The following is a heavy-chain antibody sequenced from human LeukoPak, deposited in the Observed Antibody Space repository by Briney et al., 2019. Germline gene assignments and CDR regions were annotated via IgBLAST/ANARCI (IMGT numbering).Heavy chain of an antibody. Sequence: ASVKVSCKASGYTFTDYYMHWVRQAPGQGLEWMVWINPNSGGTNYAQKFQGRVTMTRDTSISTAYMELSRLRSDDTAVYYCARDQSGETFDYWGQGTLVTVSS. CDR3: ARDQSGETFDY. D-gene: IGHD1-26*01. CDR2: INPNSGGT. CDR1: GYTFTDYY. J-gene: IGHJ4*02. V-gene: IGHV1-2*02.